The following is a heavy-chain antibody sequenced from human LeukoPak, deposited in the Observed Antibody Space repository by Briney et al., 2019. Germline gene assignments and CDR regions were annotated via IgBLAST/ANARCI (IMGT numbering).Heavy chain of an antibody. CDR3: AVLDIVVVPAAIEAMGDY. J-gene: IGHJ4*02. Sequence: ASVKVSCKASGYTFTGYYMHWVRQAPGQGLEWMGWINPNSGGTNYAQKFQGRVTMTRDTSISTAYMELSRLRSDDTAVYYCAVLDIVVVPAAIEAMGDYWGQETLVTVSS. V-gene: IGHV1-2*02. CDR1: GYTFTGYY. D-gene: IGHD2-2*02. CDR2: INPNSGGT.